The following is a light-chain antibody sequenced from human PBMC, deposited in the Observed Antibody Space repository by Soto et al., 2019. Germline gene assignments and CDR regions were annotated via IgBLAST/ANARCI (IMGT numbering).Light chain of an antibody. CDR2: KNN. V-gene: IGLV1-44*01. J-gene: IGLJ2*01. CDR1: SSNIGTNT. CDR3: AAWNDSLNGVV. Sequence: QSVLTQPPSASGTPGQRVTISCSGSSSNIGTNTVNWYQRLPGTAPKLLIYKNNPRPSGVPARFSGCKSGTSAALAISGLQSEDEADYYCAAWNDSLNGVVFGGGTKLTVL.